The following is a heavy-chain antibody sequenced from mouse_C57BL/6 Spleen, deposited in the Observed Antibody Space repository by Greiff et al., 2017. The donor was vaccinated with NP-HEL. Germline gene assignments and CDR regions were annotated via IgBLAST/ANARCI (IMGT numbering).Heavy chain of an antibody. CDR1: GFTFSSYG. CDR2: ISSGGSYT. J-gene: IGHJ4*01. Sequence: DVHLVESGGDLVKPGGSLKLSCAASGFTFSSYGMSWVRQTPDKRLEWVATISSGGSYTYYPDSVKGRFTISRDNAKNTLYLQMSSLKSEDTAMYYCARHPNYGRAMDYWGQGTSVTVSS. V-gene: IGHV5-6*01. CDR3: ARHPNYGRAMDY. D-gene: IGHD1-2*01.